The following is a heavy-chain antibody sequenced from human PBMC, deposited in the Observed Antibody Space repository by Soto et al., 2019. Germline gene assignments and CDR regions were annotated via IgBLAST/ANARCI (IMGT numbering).Heavy chain of an antibody. J-gene: IGHJ3*02. Sequence: GESLKISCKGSGYSFSSYWIGWVRQVPGKGLEWMGFIYPGDSDTRYSPSFQGQVTISADKSISTAYLQWRSLKASDAAMYYCARHLACGADCIVSHAFDIWGQGHWSPSPQ. D-gene: IGHD2-21*02. CDR1: GYSFSSYW. CDR2: IYPGDSDT. CDR3: ARHLACGADCIVSHAFDI. V-gene: IGHV5-51*01.